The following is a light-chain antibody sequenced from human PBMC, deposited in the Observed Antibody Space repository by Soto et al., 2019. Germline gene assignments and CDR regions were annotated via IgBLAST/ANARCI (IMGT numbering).Light chain of an antibody. V-gene: IGKV1-9*01. CDR2: AAS. J-gene: IGKJ2*01. CDR3: QQLNSYPYT. CDR1: QRIRSP. Sequence: DIQLTQSPSFLSASVGDRVTITCRASQRIRSPLAWYQQKPGKAPKLLIYAASTLQSGVPSRFSGSGSGTEFTLTISSLQPEDFATYYCQQLNSYPYTFGQGTKLEIK.